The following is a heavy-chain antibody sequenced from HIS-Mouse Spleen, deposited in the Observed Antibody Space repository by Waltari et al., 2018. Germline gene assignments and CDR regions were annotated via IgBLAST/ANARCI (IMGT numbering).Heavy chain of an antibody. CDR3: AREIPYSSSWYDWYFDL. V-gene: IGHV4-39*07. CDR2: IYYSGST. D-gene: IGHD6-13*01. J-gene: IGHJ2*01. Sequence: QLQLQESGPGLVKPSETLSLPCTVSGGSISSSRYYCAWNRQPPGKGLEWIGSIYYSGSTYYNPSLKSRVTISVDTSKNQFSLKLSSVTAADTAVYYCAREIPYSSSWYDWYFDLWGRGTLVTVSS. CDR1: GGSISSSRYY.